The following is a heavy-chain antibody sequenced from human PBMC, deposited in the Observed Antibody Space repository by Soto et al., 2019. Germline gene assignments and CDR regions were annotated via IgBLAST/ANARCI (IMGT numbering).Heavy chain of an antibody. V-gene: IGHV3-33*01. CDR3: ARDDIPGRAVATYGMDV. Sequence: PGGSLRLSCAVSGFTFSNYGMHWVRQAPGKGLEWVAVIWYDGSNKYYADSVKGRFTISRDNSKNTLYLQMNSLRAEDTAVYYCARDDIPGRAVATYGMDVWGQGTTVTVSS. CDR2: IWYDGSNK. CDR1: GFTFSNYG. J-gene: IGHJ6*02. D-gene: IGHD6-19*01.